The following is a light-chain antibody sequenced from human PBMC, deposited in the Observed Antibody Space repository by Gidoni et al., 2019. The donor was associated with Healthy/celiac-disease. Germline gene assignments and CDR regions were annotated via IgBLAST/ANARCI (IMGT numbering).Light chain of an antibody. CDR3: QQRSNWPPRCS. J-gene: IGKJ2*04. CDR1: QSVGSY. Sequence: EIVLTQSPATLSLSPGERATLSCSASQSVGSYLAWYQQKPGQAPRLLIYDASNRATGIPARFSGSGSGTDFTLTISSLEPEDFAVYYCQQRSNWPPRCSFGQGTKLEIK. V-gene: IGKV3-11*01. CDR2: DAS.